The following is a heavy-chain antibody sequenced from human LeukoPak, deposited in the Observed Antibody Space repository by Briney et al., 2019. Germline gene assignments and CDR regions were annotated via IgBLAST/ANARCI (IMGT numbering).Heavy chain of an antibody. CDR3: ARDENGYVWGSFRA. CDR1: GGSISSSSYY. D-gene: IGHD3-16*02. J-gene: IGHJ5*02. CDR2: IYYSGST. V-gene: IGHV4-39*07. Sequence: SETLSLTCTVSGGSISSSSYYWGWIRQPPGKGLEWIGNIYYSGSTYYNPSLERRVTMSLDTSKNQFSLKLSSVTAADTAVYYCARDENGYVWGSFRAWGQGTLVTVSS.